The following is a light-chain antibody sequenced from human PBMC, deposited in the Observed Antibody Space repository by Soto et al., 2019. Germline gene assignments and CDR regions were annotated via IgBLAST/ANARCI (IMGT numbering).Light chain of an antibody. Sequence: QSVLTQPPSGSGTPGQRVIISCSGSGSNVGRNTVSWYQQLPGTAPKLLIYSDNQRPSGVPDRLSASKSGTSASLAISGLQSEDEADYYCAVWDDSLNGRVFGGGTKLTVL. V-gene: IGLV1-44*01. J-gene: IGLJ3*02. CDR3: AVWDDSLNGRV. CDR2: SDN. CDR1: GSNVGRNT.